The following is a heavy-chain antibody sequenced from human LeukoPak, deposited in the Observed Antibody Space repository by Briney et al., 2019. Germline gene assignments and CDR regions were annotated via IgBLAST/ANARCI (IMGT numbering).Heavy chain of an antibody. CDR1: GDSISSGTYY. CDR3: ARDRQWLLDY. Sequence: PSETLSLTCTVSGDSISSGTYYWNWTRQPAGKGLEWIGRIYTSGSTNYNPSLRSRVTISVDTSENQISLKLTSVTAADTAVYYCARDRQWLLDYWGQGTLVTVSS. V-gene: IGHV4-61*02. D-gene: IGHD6-19*01. J-gene: IGHJ4*02. CDR2: IYTSGST.